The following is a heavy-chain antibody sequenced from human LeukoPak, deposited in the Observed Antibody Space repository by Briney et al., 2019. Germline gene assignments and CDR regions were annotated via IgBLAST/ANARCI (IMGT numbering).Heavy chain of an antibody. V-gene: IGHV3-21*01. CDR3: VTGDNPDYTWENHRLDALDI. CDR1: GFSFSQHS. Sequence: PGGSLRLSCAASGFSFSQHSMGWVRLAPGKGLEWVSSITGGGTFTFYADSVKGRFTVSRDNANNLLFLQLHSLRADDTAIYYCVTGDNPDYTWENHRLDALDIWGQGTMVTVSS. CDR2: ITGGGTFT. J-gene: IGHJ3*02. D-gene: IGHD3-16*01.